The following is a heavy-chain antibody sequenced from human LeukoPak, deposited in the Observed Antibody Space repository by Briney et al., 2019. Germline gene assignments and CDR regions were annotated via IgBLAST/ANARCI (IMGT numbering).Heavy chain of an antibody. CDR2: INHSGST. D-gene: IGHD5-24*01. CDR1: GGSFSGYY. V-gene: IGHV4-34*01. Sequence: SETLSLTRAVYGGSFSGYYWSWIRQPPGKGLEWIGEINHSGSTNYNPSLKSRVTISVDTSKNQFSLKLSSVTAADTAVYYCARARGWLQHHIDYWGQGTLVTVSS. J-gene: IGHJ4*02. CDR3: ARARGWLQHHIDY.